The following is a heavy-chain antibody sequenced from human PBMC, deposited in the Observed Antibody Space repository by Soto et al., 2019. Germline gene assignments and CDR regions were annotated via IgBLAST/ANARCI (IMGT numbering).Heavy chain of an antibody. J-gene: IGHJ4*02. Sequence: GGSLRLSCTASGFSFSDYTMNWVRQAPGKGLEWVSSISSTGGYIHYADSLKGRVTLSRDNAKDTLYLQMNRLSAEDTAVYYCVRDRYSGSFSFFDYWGQGALVTVSS. D-gene: IGHD1-26*01. CDR3: VRDRYSGSFSFFDY. CDR1: GFSFSDYT. V-gene: IGHV3-21*01. CDR2: ISSTGGYI.